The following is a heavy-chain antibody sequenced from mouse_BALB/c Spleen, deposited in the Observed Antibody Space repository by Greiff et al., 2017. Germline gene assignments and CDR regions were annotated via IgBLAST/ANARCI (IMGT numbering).Heavy chain of an antibody. CDR2: INPSTGYT. V-gene: IGHV1-7*01. CDR1: GYTFTSYW. Sequence: QVQLQQSGAELAKPGASVKMSCKASGYTFTSYWMHWVKQRPGQGLEWIGYINPSTGYTEYNQKFKDKATLTADKSSSTAYMQLSSLTSEDSAVYYCARALRDYWGQGTTLTVSS. D-gene: IGHD1-3*01. CDR3: ARALRDY. J-gene: IGHJ2*01.